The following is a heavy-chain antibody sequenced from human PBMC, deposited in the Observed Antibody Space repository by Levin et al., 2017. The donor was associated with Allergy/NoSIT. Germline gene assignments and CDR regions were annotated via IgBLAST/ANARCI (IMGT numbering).Heavy chain of an antibody. V-gene: IGHV1-2*02. J-gene: IGHJ5*02. CDR3: ARDHCSSTSCYGNWFDP. D-gene: IGHD2-2*01. CDR2: INPNSGGT. Sequence: GESLKISCKASGYTFTGYYMHWVRQAPGQGLEWMGWINPNSGGTNYAQKFQGRVTMTRDTSISTAYMELSRLRSDDTAVYYCARDHCSSTSCYGNWFDPWGQGTLVTVSS. CDR1: GYTFTGYY.